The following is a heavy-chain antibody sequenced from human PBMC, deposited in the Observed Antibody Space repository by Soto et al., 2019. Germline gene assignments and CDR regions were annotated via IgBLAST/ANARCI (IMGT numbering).Heavy chain of an antibody. D-gene: IGHD6-6*01. CDR3: ARGYSSSSDPFDY. V-gene: IGHV1-69*13. Sequence: AASVKVSCKASGGTFSSYAISWVRQAPGQGLEWMGGVVPIVGTPNYAQKFQGRVTITADESTSTVYMELSSLISEDTAVYFCARGYSSSSDPFDYWGQGTLVTV. J-gene: IGHJ4*02. CDR1: GGTFSSYA. CDR2: VVPIVGTP.